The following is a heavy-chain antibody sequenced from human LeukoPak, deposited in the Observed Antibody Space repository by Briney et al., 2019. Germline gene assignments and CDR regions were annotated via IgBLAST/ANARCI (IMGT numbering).Heavy chain of an antibody. J-gene: IGHJ3*02. CDR2: IIPIFGTA. V-gene: IGHV1-69*05. CDR1: GGTFNSYA. D-gene: IGHD2-2*01. CDR3: ARGKVVEGDIVVVPAGAFDI. Sequence: SVKVSCKASGGTFNSYAISWVRQAPGQGLEWMGGIIPIFGTANYAQKFQGRVTITTDESTSTAYMELSSLRSEDTAVYYCARGKVVEGDIVVVPAGAFDIWGQGTMVTVSS.